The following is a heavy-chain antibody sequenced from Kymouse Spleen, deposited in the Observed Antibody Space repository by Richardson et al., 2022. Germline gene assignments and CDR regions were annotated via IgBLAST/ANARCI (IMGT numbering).Heavy chain of an antibody. CDR3: ARGYYYGSGSHYYGMDV. CDR1: GGSFSGYY. Sequence: QVQLQQWGAGLLKPSETLSLTCAVYGGSFSGYYWSWIRQPPGKGLEWIGEINHSGSTNYNPSLKSRVTISVDTSKNQFSLKLSSVTAADTAVYYCARGYYYGSGSHYYGMDVWGQGTTVTVSS. D-gene: IGHD3-10*01. J-gene: IGHJ6*02. CDR2: INHSGST. V-gene: IGHV4-34*01.